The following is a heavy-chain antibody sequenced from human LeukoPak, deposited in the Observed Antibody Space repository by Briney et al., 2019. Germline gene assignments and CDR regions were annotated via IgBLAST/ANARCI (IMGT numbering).Heavy chain of an antibody. D-gene: IGHD3-10*01. Sequence: GGSLRLSCAASGFTFSSYGMHWVRQAPGKGLEWVAVISYDGSNKYYADSVKGRFTISRDNSKNTLYLQMNSLRAEDTAVYYCAKKSDYYGSGSYYRDWGQGTLVTVSS. CDR2: ISYDGSNK. CDR1: GFTFSSYG. J-gene: IGHJ4*02. V-gene: IGHV3-30*18. CDR3: AKKSDYYGSGSYYRD.